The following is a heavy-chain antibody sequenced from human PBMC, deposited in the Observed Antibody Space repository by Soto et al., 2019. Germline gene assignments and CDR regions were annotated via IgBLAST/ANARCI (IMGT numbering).Heavy chain of an antibody. CDR3: AKTRYDFDYYYGMDV. Sequence: GWSLRLSCAASGFTFSSYGMHWVRQAPGKGLEWVAVISYDGSNKYYADSVKGRFTISRDNSKDTLYLQMNSLRAEDTAVYYCAKTRYDFDYYYGMDVWGQGTTVTVSS. CDR1: GFTFSSYG. V-gene: IGHV3-30*18. CDR2: ISYDGSNK. D-gene: IGHD3-3*01. J-gene: IGHJ6*02.